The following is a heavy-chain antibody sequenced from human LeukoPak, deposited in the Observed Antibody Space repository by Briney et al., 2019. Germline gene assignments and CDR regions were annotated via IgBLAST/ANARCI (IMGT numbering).Heavy chain of an antibody. CDR3: ARGAVLDAFDI. J-gene: IGHJ3*02. V-gene: IGHV4-34*01. CDR2: INHSGST. CDR1: GGSFSGYY. Sequence: PSETLSLTCAVYGGSFSGYYWSWIRKPPGKGLERIGEINHSGSTNYNPSLKSRVTISVDTSKNQFSLKLSSVTAADTAVYYCARGAVLDAFDIWGQGTMVTVSS.